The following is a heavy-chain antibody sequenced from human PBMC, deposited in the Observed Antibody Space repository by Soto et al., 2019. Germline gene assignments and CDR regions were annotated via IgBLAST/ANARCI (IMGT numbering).Heavy chain of an antibody. J-gene: IGHJ6*02. V-gene: IGHV4-34*01. D-gene: IGHD4-17*01. CDR1: GGSVNGYY. CDR2: INHSGST. Sequence: LSLTYPVYGGSVNGYYWGWIRQPPGKGLEWIGEINHSGSTNYNPSLKSRVTISVDTSKNQFSLKLSSVTAADTAVYYCARGRGYDYGGQKRPVYSVWGQGTTVTVSS. CDR3: ARGRGYDYGGQKRPVYSV.